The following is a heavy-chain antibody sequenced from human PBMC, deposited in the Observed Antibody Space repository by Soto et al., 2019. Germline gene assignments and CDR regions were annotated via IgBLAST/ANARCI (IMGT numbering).Heavy chain of an antibody. CDR3: VRPVNFYYYYMDV. J-gene: IGHJ6*03. Sequence: QPQLQASGPGLVKPSETLSLTCTVSGVSISSSSDYWGWIRQPPGKGLEWIGSIFYSGRTYYNPTIESRVTISIDTSKNQFSLKLSSVTAADTAVYYCVRPVNFYYYYMDVWGKGTTVTVSS. CDR1: GVSISSSSDY. V-gene: IGHV4-39*01. CDR2: IFYSGRT.